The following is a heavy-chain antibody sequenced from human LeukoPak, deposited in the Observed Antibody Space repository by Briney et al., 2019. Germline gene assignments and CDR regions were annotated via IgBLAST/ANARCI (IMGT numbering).Heavy chain of an antibody. CDR1: GYTFTTYG. CDR3: ARGDSSGSGFDY. J-gene: IGHJ4*02. V-gene: IGHV1-18*01. CDR2: ISPYNGNT. Sequence: ASVKVSCKASGYTFTTYGISWVRQAPGQGLEWMGWISPYNGNTNYAQKLQGRVTLTTDTSTNTAYMELRSLRSDDTALYYCARGDSSGSGFDYWGQGTLVTASS. D-gene: IGHD3-22*01.